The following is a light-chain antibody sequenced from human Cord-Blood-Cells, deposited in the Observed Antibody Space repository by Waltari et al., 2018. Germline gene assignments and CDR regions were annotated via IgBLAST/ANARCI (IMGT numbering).Light chain of an antibody. CDR2: DVS. Sequence: QSALTQPASVSGSPGQSITISCTGTSSDVGGYNYVSWYQQHPGKAPKLMIYDVSNRPAGFSNRFSGSTSGNTASLTISGLRAEYEADYYCSSYTNISTVVFGGGTKLTVL. CDR3: SSYTNISTVV. J-gene: IGLJ2*01. CDR1: SSDVGGYNY. V-gene: IGLV2-14*01.